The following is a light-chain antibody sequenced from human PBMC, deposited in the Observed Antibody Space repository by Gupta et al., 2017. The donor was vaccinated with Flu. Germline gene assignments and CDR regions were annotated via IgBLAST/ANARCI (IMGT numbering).Light chain of an antibody. V-gene: IGKV1-16*01. Sequence: PPSLSASIGDRVTITCRASQGIRNYLAWFQQKPGKAPGSLIFAASRLQSGVPSRFSGSGSGTXFTLTIXSRQPEDFATYYCQQEDSFPLTFGXGTKVEI. CDR1: QGIRNY. CDR3: QQEDSFPLT. J-gene: IGKJ4*01. CDR2: AAS.